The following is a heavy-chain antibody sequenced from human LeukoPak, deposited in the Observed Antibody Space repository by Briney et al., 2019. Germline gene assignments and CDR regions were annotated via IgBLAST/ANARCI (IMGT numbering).Heavy chain of an antibody. CDR1: GFTVSSNY. D-gene: IGHD3-10*01. J-gene: IGHJ6*02. Sequence: GGSLRLSCAASGFTVSSNYMSWVRQAPGKGLEWVSVIYSGGSTYYADSVKGRFTISRDNSKNTLYLQMNSLRAEDTAVYYCARDNAANYYGSRVARYYYYYYGMDVWGQGTTVTVSS. CDR2: IYSGGST. CDR3: ARDNAANYYGSRVARYYYYYYGMDV. V-gene: IGHV3-66*01.